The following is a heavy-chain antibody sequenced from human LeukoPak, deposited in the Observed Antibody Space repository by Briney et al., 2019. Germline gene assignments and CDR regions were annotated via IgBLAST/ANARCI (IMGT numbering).Heavy chain of an antibody. CDR3: ARDQEGYDFWSGYYTGDAFDI. V-gene: IGHV1-18*01. J-gene: IGHJ3*02. Sequence: AASVKVSCKASGYTFTSFGISWVRQAPGQGLEWMGWISAYNGNTNYAQKLQGRVTMTTDTSTSTAYMELRSLRSDDTAVYYCARDQEGYDFWSGYYTGDAFDIWGQGTMVTVSS. D-gene: IGHD3-3*01. CDR1: GYTFTSFG. CDR2: ISAYNGNT.